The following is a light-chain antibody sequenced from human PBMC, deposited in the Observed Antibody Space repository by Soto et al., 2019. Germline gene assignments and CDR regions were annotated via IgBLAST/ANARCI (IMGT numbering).Light chain of an antibody. Sequence: EIVLTQSPGTLSLSPGERATLSCRASQSVSSTYLIWYQQKPGQAPTLLLYGASTRATGVPARFSGGGSGTDFTLTISSLEPEDFAVYYCQHFVNSLTWTFGQGTKVDIK. J-gene: IGKJ1*01. CDR1: QSVSSTY. CDR3: QHFVNSLTWT. V-gene: IGKV3-20*01. CDR2: GAS.